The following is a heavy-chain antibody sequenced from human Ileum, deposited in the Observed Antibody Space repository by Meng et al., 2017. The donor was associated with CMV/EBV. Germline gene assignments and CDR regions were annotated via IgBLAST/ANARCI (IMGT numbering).Heavy chain of an antibody. CDR3: AREIIMAARAFGY. Sequence: QGRLAQFGTEVKKPGASVKVPCKASGYTLPDYYMHWVRQAPGQGLEWMGWIKPHSGDTKYEKKFQGRVTMTSDTSISTVYMELTRLTPDDTAIYYCAREIIMAARAFGYWGQGTLVTVSS. CDR2: IKPHSGDT. D-gene: IGHD5-12*01. CDR1: GYTLPDYY. J-gene: IGHJ4*02. V-gene: IGHV1-2*02.